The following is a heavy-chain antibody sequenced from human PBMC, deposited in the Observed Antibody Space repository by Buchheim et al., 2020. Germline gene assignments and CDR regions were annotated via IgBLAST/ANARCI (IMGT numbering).Heavy chain of an antibody. V-gene: IGHV3-23*01. D-gene: IGHD3-22*01. CDR1: GFTFSSYA. CDR2: ISGSGGST. Sequence: EVQLLESGGGLVQPGGSLRLSCAASGFTFSSYAMSWVRQAPGKGLEWVSAISGSGGSTYYADSVKGRFTISRDNSKNTLYLQMNSLRAEDTAVYYCAKDLAMPGANLYYYDSSGGLFDYWGQGTL. J-gene: IGHJ4*02. CDR3: AKDLAMPGANLYYYDSSGGLFDY.